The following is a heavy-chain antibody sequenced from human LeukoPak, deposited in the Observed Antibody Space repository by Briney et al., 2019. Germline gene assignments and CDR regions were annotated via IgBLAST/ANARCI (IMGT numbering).Heavy chain of an antibody. J-gene: IGHJ4*02. D-gene: IGHD6-13*01. V-gene: IGHV3-21*01. CDR3: AKDPNERSSWYADLI. Sequence: PGGSLRLSCAASGFTFSSYSMNWVRQAPGKGLEWVSSISSSSSYIYYADSVKGRFTISRDNAKNSLYLQVNSLRAEDTAVYYCAKDPNERSSWYADLIWGQGTLVTVSS. CDR2: ISSSSSYI. CDR1: GFTFSSYS.